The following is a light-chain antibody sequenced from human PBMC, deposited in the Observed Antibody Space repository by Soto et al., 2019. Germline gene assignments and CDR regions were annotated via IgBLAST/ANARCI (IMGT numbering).Light chain of an antibody. CDR1: QGISKY. V-gene: IGKV1-27*01. CDR3: QKCNSAPLT. J-gene: IGKJ4*01. Sequence: DIQMTQSPSSLSASVGDRVSISCRASQGISKYLAWYQQKPGKVPKVLIYAASTLQSGVPSRFSGSGSGTDFTLPISSLQPDDVATYYCQKCNSAPLTFGGGTKVEIK. CDR2: AAS.